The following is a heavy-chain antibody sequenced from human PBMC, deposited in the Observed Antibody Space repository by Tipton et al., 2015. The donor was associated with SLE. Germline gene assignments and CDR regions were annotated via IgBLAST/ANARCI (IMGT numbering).Heavy chain of an antibody. CDR3: ARARIPPYYYYYMDV. V-gene: IGHV3-33*08. Sequence: SLRLSCAASGFTLSSYGMHWVRQAPGKGLEWVAVIWYDGSNKYYADSVKGRFTISRDNSKNTLYLQMNSLRAEDTAVYYCARARIPPYYYYYMDVWGKGTTVTVSS. CDR2: IWYDGSNK. J-gene: IGHJ6*03. CDR1: GFTLSSYG.